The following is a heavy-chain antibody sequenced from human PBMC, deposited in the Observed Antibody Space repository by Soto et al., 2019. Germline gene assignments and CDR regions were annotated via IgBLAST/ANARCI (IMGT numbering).Heavy chain of an antibody. Sequence: QVQLQESGPGLVKTSATLSLTCTVSGGSVSSGSYFWSWIRQPPGKGLEWLGYIYYTGNTNYNPSVKSRLTISVDSSKNQFSLKLSSVTAADTAVYYCAREKTGDLTFFDSWGQGTLVTVSS. V-gene: IGHV4-61*01. CDR3: AREKTGDLTFFDS. CDR2: IYYTGNT. CDR1: GGSVSSGSYF. D-gene: IGHD3-16*01. J-gene: IGHJ4*02.